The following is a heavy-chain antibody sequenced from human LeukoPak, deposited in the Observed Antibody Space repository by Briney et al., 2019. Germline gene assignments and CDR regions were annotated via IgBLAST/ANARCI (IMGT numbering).Heavy chain of an antibody. CDR2: ISHSGST. Sequence: SETLSLIYSVCGGSISSYYRSWIRQPPGKGLEWIGYISHSGSTNYNPSLKSRVTISVDTSKNQISLKLSSVTAADTAVYYCAREPVNYGVEAYLDDWGQGTLVTVSS. J-gene: IGHJ4*02. CDR1: GGSISSYY. CDR3: AREPVNYGVEAYLDD. D-gene: IGHD4-17*01. V-gene: IGHV4-59*01.